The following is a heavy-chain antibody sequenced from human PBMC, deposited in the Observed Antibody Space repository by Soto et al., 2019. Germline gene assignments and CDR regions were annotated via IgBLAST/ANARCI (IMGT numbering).Heavy chain of an antibody. D-gene: IGHD4-17*01. V-gene: IGHV1-24*01. Sequence: ASVKVSCKVSGYTLTELSMHWVRQAPGKGLEWMGGFDPEDGETIYAQKFQGRVTMTEDTSTDPAYMELSSLRSEDPAVYYCATDRKVTTWAFDIWGQGTMVTVSS. CDR2: FDPEDGET. J-gene: IGHJ3*02. CDR3: ATDRKVTTWAFDI. CDR1: GYTLTELS.